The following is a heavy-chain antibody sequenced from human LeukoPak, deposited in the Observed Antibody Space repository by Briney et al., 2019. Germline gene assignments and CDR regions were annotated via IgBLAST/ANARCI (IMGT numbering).Heavy chain of an antibody. Sequence: SETLSLTCAVYGGSFSGYYWSWIRQPPGKGLEWIGEINHSGSTNYNPSLKSRVTISVDTSKNQFSLKLSSVTAADRAVYYCARKSMVRGVSTFGYWGQGTLVTVSS. CDR3: ARKSMVRGVSTFGY. V-gene: IGHV4-34*01. J-gene: IGHJ4*02. CDR2: INHSGST. D-gene: IGHD3-10*01. CDR1: GGSFSGYY.